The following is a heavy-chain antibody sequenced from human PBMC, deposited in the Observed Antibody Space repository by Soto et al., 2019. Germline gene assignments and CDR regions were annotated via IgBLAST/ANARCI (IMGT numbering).Heavy chain of an antibody. CDR2: INPNSGGT. V-gene: IGHV1-2*04. CDR3: ARSPSYYYYMDV. CDR1: GYTFTGYY. J-gene: IGHJ6*03. Sequence: GESLKISCKASGYTFTGYYMHWVRQAPGQGLEWMGWINPNSGGTNYAQKFQGWVTMTRDTSISTAYMELSRLRSDDTAVYYCARSPSYYYYMDVWGKGTTVTVSS.